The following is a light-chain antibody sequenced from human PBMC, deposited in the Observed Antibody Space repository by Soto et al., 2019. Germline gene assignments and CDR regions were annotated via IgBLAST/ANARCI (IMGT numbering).Light chain of an antibody. CDR2: GAS. V-gene: IGKV3-20*01. CDR1: QSVSSSY. J-gene: IGKJ4*01. Sequence: EIVLTQSPGTLSLSPGERATLSCRASQSVSSSYLAWYQQRPGQAPRLLIYGASSRATGIPDRFSGSGSGTDFTLTISRLEPEYFTLYYPQQYRSPPLTFGGGT. CDR3: QQYRSPPLT.